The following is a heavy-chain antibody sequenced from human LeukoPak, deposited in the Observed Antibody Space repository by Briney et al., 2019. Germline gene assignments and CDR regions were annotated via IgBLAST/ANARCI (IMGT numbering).Heavy chain of an antibody. D-gene: IGHD3-22*01. Sequence: PGGSLRLSCAASGFTFNSHGMSWVRQAPGEGLEWDSSIKQDGREKYYVDSVKGRFTISRDNPKNSLYLQMNSLRAEDPAVYYCARMVRQVAPDGSGYFNWFDPWGQGSLVSVS. J-gene: IGHJ5*02. V-gene: IGHV3-7*01. CDR3: ARMVRQVAPDGSGYFNWFDP. CDR1: GFTFNSHG. CDR2: IKQDGREK.